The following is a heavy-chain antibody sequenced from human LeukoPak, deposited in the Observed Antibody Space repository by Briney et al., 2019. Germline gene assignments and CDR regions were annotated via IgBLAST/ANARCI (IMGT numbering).Heavy chain of an antibody. CDR3: ARDGLNPGWYRTSFFDY. J-gene: IGHJ4*02. D-gene: IGHD6-19*01. Sequence: GGSLRLSCAASGFTFSSYAMSWVRQAPGKGLEWVSAISGSGGSTYYADSVKGRFTISRDNSKNTLYLQMNSLRAEDTAVYYCARDGLNPGWYRTSFFDYWGQGTLVTVSS. V-gene: IGHV3-23*01. CDR1: GFTFSSYA. CDR2: ISGSGGST.